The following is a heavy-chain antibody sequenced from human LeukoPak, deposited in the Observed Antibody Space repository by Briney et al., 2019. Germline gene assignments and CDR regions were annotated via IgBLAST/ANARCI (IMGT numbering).Heavy chain of an antibody. V-gene: IGHV3-53*01. CDR3: ASILYG. D-gene: IGHD2/OR15-2a*01. J-gene: IGHJ4*02. Sequence: GGSLRLSCAASGFTFSDHYMDWVRQAPGKGLEWVATFSSGGRTSYADSVKGRFTISRDTSQNTVYLQMNSLRDEDTALYYCASILYGWGQGTLVTVSS. CDR2: FSSGGRT. CDR1: GFTFSDHY.